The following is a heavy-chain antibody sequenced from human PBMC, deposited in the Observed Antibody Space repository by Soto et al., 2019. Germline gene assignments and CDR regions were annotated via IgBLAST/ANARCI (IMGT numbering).Heavy chain of an antibody. Sequence: GESLKISCKGFGYSFTSYWIGWVRQMPGKGLEWMGNIYPSDSDARYSPSFQGQVTMSADKSISTAYLQWSSLKASDTAMYYCTRHAYYYDTSNYFPPRETDYWGQGTLVTVSS. CDR3: TRHAYYYDTSNYFPPRETDY. CDR1: GYSFTSYW. CDR2: IYPSDSDA. D-gene: IGHD3-22*01. J-gene: IGHJ4*02. V-gene: IGHV5-51*01.